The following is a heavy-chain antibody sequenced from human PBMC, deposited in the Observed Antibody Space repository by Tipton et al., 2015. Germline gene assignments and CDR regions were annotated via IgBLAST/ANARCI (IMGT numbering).Heavy chain of an antibody. CDR3: ARGWTGGSGWETGWFDP. D-gene: IGHD6-19*01. Sequence: TLSLTCVVSGVSISNNYWNWIRQPAGKGLEWIGRIYTTGATNYNPSLKSRVTMSVDTSTNQFSLKLTSVTAADTAVYYCARGWTGGSGWETGWFDPWGQGARVIVSS. J-gene: IGHJ5*02. CDR2: IYTTGAT. CDR1: GVSISNNY. V-gene: IGHV4-4*07.